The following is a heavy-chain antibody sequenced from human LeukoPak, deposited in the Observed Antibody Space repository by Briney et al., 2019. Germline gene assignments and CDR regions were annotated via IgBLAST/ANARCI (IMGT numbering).Heavy chain of an antibody. CDR2: IKQDGSEK. CDR3: ARAYIGSFDY. CDR1: GFTFSSYW. Sequence: RGSLRLSCAASGFTFSSYWMYWVRQAPGEGLEWVANIKQDGSEKHYVDSVKGRFTISRDNAKNSMFLQMSSLRAEDTAVYYCARAYIGSFDYWGQGTLVTVSS. D-gene: IGHD5/OR15-5a*01. V-gene: IGHV3-7*05. J-gene: IGHJ4*02.